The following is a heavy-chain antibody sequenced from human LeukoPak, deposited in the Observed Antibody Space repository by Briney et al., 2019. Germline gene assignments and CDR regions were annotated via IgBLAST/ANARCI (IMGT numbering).Heavy chain of an antibody. Sequence: ASVKVSCKASGYSFTDYYMHWVRQVPGQGLEWMGWINPNSGGTNYAQKFQGRVTVTGDTSISTAFMEVTRLRSDDTAVYYCARDLSYFDSSGYSSRNVFDIWGQGTMVTVSS. D-gene: IGHD3-22*01. CDR2: INPNSGGT. J-gene: IGHJ3*02. V-gene: IGHV1-2*02. CDR3: ARDLSYFDSSGYSSRNVFDI. CDR1: GYSFTDYY.